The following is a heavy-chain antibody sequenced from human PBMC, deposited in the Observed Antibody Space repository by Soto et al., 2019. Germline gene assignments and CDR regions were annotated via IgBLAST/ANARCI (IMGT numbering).Heavy chain of an antibody. CDR1: GFTFGDYA. CDR3: TGSYGEQQLYDY. J-gene: IGHJ4*02. D-gene: IGHD6-13*01. V-gene: IGHV3-49*03. Sequence: GGSLRLSCTASGFTFGDYAMSWFRQAPGKGLEWVGFIRSKAYGGTTEYAASVKGRFTISRDDSKSIAYLQMNSLKTEDTAVYYCTGSYGEQQLYDYWGQGTLVTVSS. CDR2: IRSKAYGGTT.